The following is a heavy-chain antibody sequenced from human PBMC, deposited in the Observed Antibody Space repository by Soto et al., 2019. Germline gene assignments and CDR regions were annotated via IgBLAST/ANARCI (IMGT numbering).Heavy chain of an antibody. CDR1: GFTVSSNY. CDR3: ARVSRNSSGWYQWFDP. Sequence: GGSLRLSCAASGFTVSSNYMSWVRQAPGKGLEWVSVIYSGGSTYYADSVKGRFTISRDNSKNTLYLQMNSLRAEDTAVYYCARVSRNSSGWYQWFDPWGQGTLVTVSS. J-gene: IGHJ5*02. CDR2: IYSGGST. V-gene: IGHV3-66*01. D-gene: IGHD6-19*01.